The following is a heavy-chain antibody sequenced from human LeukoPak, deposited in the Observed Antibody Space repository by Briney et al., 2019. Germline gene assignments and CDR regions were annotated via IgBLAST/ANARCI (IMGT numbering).Heavy chain of an antibody. CDR1: GYTFTSYD. CDR2: IIPIFGTA. V-gene: IGHV1-69*13. Sequence: SVKVSCKASGYTFTSYDINWVRQATGQGLEWMGGIIPIFGTANYAQKFQGRVTITADESTSTAYMELSSLRSEDTAVYYCARRGHYDFWSGYFGNWGQGTLVTVSS. CDR3: ARRGHYDFWSGYFGN. D-gene: IGHD3-3*01. J-gene: IGHJ4*02.